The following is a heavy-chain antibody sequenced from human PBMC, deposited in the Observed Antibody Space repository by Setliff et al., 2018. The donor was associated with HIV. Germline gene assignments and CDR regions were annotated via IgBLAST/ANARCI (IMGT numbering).Heavy chain of an antibody. CDR3: ARDGTIFGVVIPYFEY. V-gene: IGHV1-3*03. CDR1: GYTFTSYA. D-gene: IGHD3-3*01. CDR2: INVGNGNT. Sequence: ASVKVSCKASGYTFTSYAMHWVRQAPGQRLEWMGWINVGNGNTKYSPESQGRVTITRDTSATTAYMELSSLRSEDMAVYYCARDGTIFGVVIPYFEYWGKGTLVTVSS. J-gene: IGHJ4*02.